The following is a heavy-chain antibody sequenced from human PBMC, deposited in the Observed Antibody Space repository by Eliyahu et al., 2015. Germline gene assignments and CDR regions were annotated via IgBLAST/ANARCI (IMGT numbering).Heavy chain of an antibody. CDR2: SKNKAQNHAI. Sequence: EVQMVESGGGLVQPGWSLXLSCVASGFILSDHDMDWVRQAPGQGLEWVGRSKNKAQNHAIEYAASVQGRISIXRDDSKNSLYLQMNSLKIEDTALYYCITWISGRAYWGRGTLVTVSS. CDR1: GFILSDHD. J-gene: IGHJ4*02. D-gene: IGHD2-2*03. CDR3: ITWISGRAY. V-gene: IGHV3-72*01.